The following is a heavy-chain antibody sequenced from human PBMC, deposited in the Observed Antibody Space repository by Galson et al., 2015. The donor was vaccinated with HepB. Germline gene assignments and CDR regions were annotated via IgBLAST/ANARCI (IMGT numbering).Heavy chain of an antibody. V-gene: IGHV3-7*03. D-gene: IGHD1-26*01. CDR1: GFTFSSSW. CDR3: ASLLYYNFDN. Sequence: SLRLSCAASGFTFSSSWMSWVRQAPGKGLEWVANIKQDGSEKYYVDSVKGRFTISRDNAKNSLYLQMDSLRAEDTAVYYCASLLYYNFDNWGQGTLVTVSS. CDR2: IKQDGSEK. J-gene: IGHJ4*02.